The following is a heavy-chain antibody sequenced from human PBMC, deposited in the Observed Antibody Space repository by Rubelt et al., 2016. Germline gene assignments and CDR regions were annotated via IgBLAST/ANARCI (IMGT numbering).Heavy chain of an antibody. Sequence: QLVESGGGLVQPGRSLRLSCTASGFAFNDYAMHWVRQAPGKGLEWVSGISWNSGRMAYADSVKGRFTISRDNAKNSLYLQMNSLRAEDPALYYCSKGPGGATFDSWGQGTLVTVSS. V-gene: IGHV3-9*01. D-gene: IGHD1-26*01. CDR1: GFAFNDYA. CDR3: SKGPGGATFDS. J-gene: IGHJ4*02. CDR2: ISWNSGRM.